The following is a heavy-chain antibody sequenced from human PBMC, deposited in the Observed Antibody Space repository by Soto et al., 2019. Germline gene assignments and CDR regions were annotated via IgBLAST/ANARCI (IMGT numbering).Heavy chain of an antibody. V-gene: IGHV1-3*01. J-gene: IGHJ4*02. Sequence: GASVKVSCKASGYTFTSYAMHWVRQAPGQRLEWMGWINAGNGNTKYSQKFQGRVTITRDTSASTAYMELSSLRSEDTAVYYCGRGPSGWYSTPNYYFDYWGQGTLVTVSS. CDR2: INAGNGNT. D-gene: IGHD6-19*01. CDR1: GYTFTSYA. CDR3: GRGPSGWYSTPNYYFDY.